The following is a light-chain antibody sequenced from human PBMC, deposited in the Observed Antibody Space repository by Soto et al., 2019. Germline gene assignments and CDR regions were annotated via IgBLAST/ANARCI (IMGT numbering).Light chain of an antibody. CDR2: DAS. Sequence: IVLTQSPGTLSLSPGERATLYCRAIQSVSSSYLAWYQQKPGQAPRLLIFDASARAVDIPGRFSGSVSGTEFTLTISSLQPDDFATYYCQQYNSYSSWTFGQGTKVDIK. CDR3: QQYNSYSSWT. CDR1: QSVSSSY. J-gene: IGKJ1*01. V-gene: IGKV3-20*01.